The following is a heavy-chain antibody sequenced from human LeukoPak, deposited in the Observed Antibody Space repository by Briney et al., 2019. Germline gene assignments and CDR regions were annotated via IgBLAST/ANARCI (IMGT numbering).Heavy chain of an antibody. CDR3: ARGYFDSS. J-gene: IGHJ4*02. V-gene: IGHV3-11*06. CDR2: ISNTGSYT. Sequence: PGGSLRLSCAVSGFSFADEYMSWIRQAPGQGLEWVSYISNTGSYTNYADSVEGRFTISRDNTENSLYLQMNSLRAEDTAVYYCARGYFDSSGGQGTLVTVSS. CDR1: GFSFADEY. D-gene: IGHD3-9*01.